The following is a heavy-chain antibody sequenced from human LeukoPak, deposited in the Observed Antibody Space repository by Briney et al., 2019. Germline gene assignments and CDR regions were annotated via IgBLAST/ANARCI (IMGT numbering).Heavy chain of an antibody. CDR1: GYTFTGYH. CDR3: AREGVRWRGIAVAGIENWFDP. Sequence: GASVKVSCKASGYTFTGYHMHWVRQAPGQGLEWMGWINPNSGGTNYAQKFQGRVTMTRDTSISTAYMELSRLRSDDTAVYYCAREGVRWRGIAVAGIENWFDPWGQGTLVTVSS. V-gene: IGHV1-2*02. D-gene: IGHD6-19*01. CDR2: INPNSGGT. J-gene: IGHJ5*02.